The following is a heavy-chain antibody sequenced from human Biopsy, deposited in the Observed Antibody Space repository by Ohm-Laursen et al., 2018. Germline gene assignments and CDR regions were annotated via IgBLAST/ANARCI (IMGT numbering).Heavy chain of an antibody. Sequence: GTLSLTCTVSGGSFTGLYWSWIRQPPGQGLEWFGHISYTGYTSSNSSLKRRVTISVDTSRNHFPLRLSSLTTADTAVYYCARGSNDFGGLYFPRWGQGTLLTVSS. CDR3: ARGSNDFGGLYFPR. V-gene: IGHV4-59*11. CDR2: ISYTGYT. CDR1: GGSFTGLY. J-gene: IGHJ4*02. D-gene: IGHD4-23*01.